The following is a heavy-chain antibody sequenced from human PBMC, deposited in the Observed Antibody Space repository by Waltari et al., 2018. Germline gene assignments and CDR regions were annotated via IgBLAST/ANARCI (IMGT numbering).Heavy chain of an antibody. CDR3: ARGGNGDFDY. J-gene: IGHJ4*02. CDR2: ISYDGSNK. Sequence: QVQLVESGGGVVQPGRSLRLSCAASGFTFSSYGMHWVRQAPGKGLEWVAVISYDGSNKYYADSVKGRFTISRDNSKNTLYLQMNSLRAEDTAVYYCARGGNGDFDYWGQGTLVTVSS. D-gene: IGHD1-1*01. V-gene: IGHV3-30*03. CDR1: GFTFSSYG.